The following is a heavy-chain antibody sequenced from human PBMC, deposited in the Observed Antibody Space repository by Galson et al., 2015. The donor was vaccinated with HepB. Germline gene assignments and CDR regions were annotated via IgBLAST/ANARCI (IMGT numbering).Heavy chain of an antibody. D-gene: IGHD2-21*01. CDR2: ISGSGDNT. V-gene: IGHV3-23*01. Sequence: SLRLSCAASGFTFTNYAMSWVRQAPGRGLEWVSGISGSGDNTYYADSVKGGFTISRDNSKNTLYLEMNSLRVDDTAEYYCAKDGGDCSDGECYYFDCWGQGILVTVSS. J-gene: IGHJ4*02. CDR3: AKDGGDCSDGECYYFDC. CDR1: GFTFTNYA.